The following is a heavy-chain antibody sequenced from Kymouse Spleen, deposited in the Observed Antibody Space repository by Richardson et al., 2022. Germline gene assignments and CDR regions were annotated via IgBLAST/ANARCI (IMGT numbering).Heavy chain of an antibody. CDR3: AKDSVAAHYYGMDV. Sequence: EVQLVESGGGLVQPGRSLRLSCAASGFTFDDYAMHWVRQAPGKGLEWVSGISWNSGSIGYADSVKGRFTISRDNAKNSLYLQMNSLRAEDTALYYCAKDSVAAHYYGMDVWGQGTTVTVSS. CDR1: GFTFDDYA. CDR2: ISWNSGSI. J-gene: IGHJ6*02. V-gene: IGHV3-9*01. D-gene: IGHD6-6*01.